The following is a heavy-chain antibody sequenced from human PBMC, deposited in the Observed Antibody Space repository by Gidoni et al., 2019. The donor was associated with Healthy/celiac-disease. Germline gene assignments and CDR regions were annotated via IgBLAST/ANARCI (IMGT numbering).Heavy chain of an antibody. V-gene: IGHV4-31*03. CDR3: ARVYCSSTSCKERWGYYGMDV. J-gene: IGHJ6*02. D-gene: IGHD2-2*01. CDR2: IYYSGST. CDR1: GGSISSGGYY. Sequence: QVQLQESGPGLVKPSQTLSLTCTVSGGSISSGGYYWSWIRQHPGKGLEWIGYIYYSGSTYYNPSLKSRVTISVDTSKNQFSLKLSSVTAADTAVYYCARVYCSSTSCKERWGYYGMDVWGQGTTVTVSS.